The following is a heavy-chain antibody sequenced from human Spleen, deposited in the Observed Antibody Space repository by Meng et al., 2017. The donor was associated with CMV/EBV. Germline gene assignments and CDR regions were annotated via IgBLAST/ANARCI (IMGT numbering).Heavy chain of an antibody. CDR3: ARVRWELLGGDFDY. Sequence: GESLKISCAASGFTFSSYSMNWVRQAPGKGLEWVSSISSSSSYIYYADSVKGRFTISRDNAKNSLYLQMNSLRAEDTAVYYCARVRWELLGGDFDYWGQGTLVTVSS. J-gene: IGHJ4*02. CDR2: ISSSSSYI. CDR1: GFTFSSYS. D-gene: IGHD1-26*01. V-gene: IGHV3-21*01.